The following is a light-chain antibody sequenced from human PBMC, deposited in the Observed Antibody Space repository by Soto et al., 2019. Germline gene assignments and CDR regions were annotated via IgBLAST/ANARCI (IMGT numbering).Light chain of an antibody. Sequence: EIVLTQSPGTLSLSPGERATLSCRARQSVSSSYLAWYQQKPGQAPRLLIYCASSRATGIPDRFSGSGSGADFTLTISRLEADDFAVYYCQQYGSSPPWTFGEGTKVEIK. CDR3: QQYGSSPPWT. CDR1: QSVSSSY. V-gene: IGKV3-20*01. J-gene: IGKJ1*01. CDR2: CAS.